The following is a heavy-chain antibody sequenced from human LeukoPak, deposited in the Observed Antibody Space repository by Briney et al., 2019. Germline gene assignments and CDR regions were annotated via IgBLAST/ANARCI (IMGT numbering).Heavy chain of an antibody. CDR2: INPNSGDT. V-gene: IGHV1-2*02. D-gene: IGHD1-20*01. J-gene: IGHJ4*02. CDR1: GYTFTGYY. Sequence: GASVKVSCKASGYTFTGYYIHWVRQAPGQGLEWMGWINPNSGDTDSAQKSQGRVSMTRDTSISTAYMELSRLRSDDTAVYYCARTITGALDYWGQGTLVTVSS. CDR3: ARTITGALDY.